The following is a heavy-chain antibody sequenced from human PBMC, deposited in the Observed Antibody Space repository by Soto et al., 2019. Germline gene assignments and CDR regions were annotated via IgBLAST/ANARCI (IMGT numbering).Heavy chain of an antibody. Sequence: ASETLSLTCNLSGGSFHNFYWLWIRQPPGKGLEWVGHVHYSGSTNYSPSLNSRATISLDTSKSQLSPKLRSVTAADTAMYFCARGVDYYATSGYFSFESWGQGIPVTVS. CDR1: GGSFHNFY. CDR2: VHYSGST. V-gene: IGHV4-59*01. D-gene: IGHD3-16*01. CDR3: ARGVDYYATSGYFSFES. J-gene: IGHJ4*02.